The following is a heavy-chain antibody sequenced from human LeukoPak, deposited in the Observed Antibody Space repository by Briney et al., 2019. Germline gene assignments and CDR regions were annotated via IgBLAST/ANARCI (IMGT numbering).Heavy chain of an antibody. Sequence: SETLSLTCVVSGASIRGTDWWSWVRQAPGKGLEWIGEVFHSGGTNYNLSLKSRVSLSVDKSKNQFSLKLTSLTAADTAVYYCARAVGAWAAFGVWGQGTMVAVSS. CDR1: GASIRGTDW. CDR2: VFHSGGT. J-gene: IGHJ3*01. D-gene: IGHD1-26*01. V-gene: IGHV4-4*02. CDR3: ARAVGAWAAFGV.